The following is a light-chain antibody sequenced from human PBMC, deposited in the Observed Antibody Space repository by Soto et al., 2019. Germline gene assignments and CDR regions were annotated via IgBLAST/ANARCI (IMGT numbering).Light chain of an antibody. CDR1: SSNIGSNY. V-gene: IGLV1-47*01. Sequence: QYVLTQPPSASETPGQRVTISCSGSSSNIGSNYVYWYQQLPGTAPKLLIYRNNQRPSGVPDRLSGSKSGTSASLAISGLRSEDEADYYCAAWDDSLSGWVFGGGTKLTVL. CDR2: RNN. CDR3: AAWDDSLSGWV. J-gene: IGLJ3*02.